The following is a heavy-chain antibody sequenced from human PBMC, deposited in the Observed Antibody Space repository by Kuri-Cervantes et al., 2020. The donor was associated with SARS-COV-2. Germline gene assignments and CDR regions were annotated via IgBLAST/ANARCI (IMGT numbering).Heavy chain of an antibody. D-gene: IGHD5-18*01. Sequence: GGSLRLSCAASGFTFSSDSMNWVRQAPGKGLEWVSSISSSSSYIYYADSVKGRFTISRDNAKNSLYLQMNSLRAEDTAVYYCASGTAMVTASYYYGMDVWGQGTTVTVSS. CDR3: ASGTAMVTASYYYGMDV. CDR1: GFTFSSDS. V-gene: IGHV3-21*01. J-gene: IGHJ6*02. CDR2: ISSSSSYI.